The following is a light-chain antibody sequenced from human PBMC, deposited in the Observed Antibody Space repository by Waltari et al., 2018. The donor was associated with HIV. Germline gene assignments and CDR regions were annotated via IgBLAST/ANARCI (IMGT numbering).Light chain of an antibody. CDR2: DIN. CDR3: ASNRLDYTLI. V-gene: IGLV2-14*03. Sequence: QSALTQPASVSGFLGQSINISCTGLSTDSRFYQSASWYQQHPGKIPRLIIFDINNRPSGVSDHFSGSRSGNSASLTFSGLQSGDEAHYYCASNRLDYTLIFGGGTKLTVL. CDR1: STDSRFYQS. J-gene: IGLJ2*01.